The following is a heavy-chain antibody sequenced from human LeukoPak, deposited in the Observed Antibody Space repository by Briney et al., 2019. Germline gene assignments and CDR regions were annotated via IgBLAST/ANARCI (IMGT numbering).Heavy chain of an antibody. CDR2: IRYDGSNK. J-gene: IGHJ4*02. CDR1: GFTFNTYG. CDR3: ARNWNNFFDS. D-gene: IGHD1/OR15-1a*01. Sequence: HPGGSLRLSRAASGFTFNTYGMHWLRQTPDKGLEWLSFIRYDGSNKYYMESVRGRFTSSRDNSKNTLYLQMNSLRPEDTAIYYCARNWNNFFDSWGQGTLVTVSS. V-gene: IGHV3-30*02.